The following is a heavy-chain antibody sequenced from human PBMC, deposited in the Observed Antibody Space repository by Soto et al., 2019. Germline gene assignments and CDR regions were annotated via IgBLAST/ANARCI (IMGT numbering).Heavy chain of an antibody. Sequence: QVQLQESGPGLVKPSETLSLTCTVSGCSISTYYWSWIRQPPGRGLGWIGYIFYRGSTDYDPSLQSRVTMSLDTSKNPCSLKLSSVTAADTDVYYCARASSSGGFDYWGQGTLVTVSS. J-gene: IGHJ4*02. V-gene: IGHV4-59*01. CDR1: GCSISTYY. CDR2: IFYRGST. CDR3: ARASSSGGFDY. D-gene: IGHD1-26*01.